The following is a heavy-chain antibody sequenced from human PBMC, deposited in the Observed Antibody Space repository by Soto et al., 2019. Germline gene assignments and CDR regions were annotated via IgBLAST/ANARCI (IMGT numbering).Heavy chain of an antibody. J-gene: IGHJ4*02. D-gene: IGHD6-6*01. V-gene: IGHV3-23*01. Sequence: XGSLQLSCAASGFTFSMSAMTWVRQAPGKGLEWVSTTGLNGRTTYYADSVKGRFTVSRDNSKNTLDLHMSSLRAEDTAIYYCATVHSTSRSFDYWGQGTLVTVSS. CDR2: TGLNGRTT. CDR3: ATVHSTSRSFDY. CDR1: GFTFSMSA.